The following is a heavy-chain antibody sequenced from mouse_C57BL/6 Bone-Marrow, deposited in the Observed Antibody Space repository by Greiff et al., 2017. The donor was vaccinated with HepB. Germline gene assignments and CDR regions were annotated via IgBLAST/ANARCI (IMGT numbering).Heavy chain of an antibody. CDR2: IDPSDSYI. V-gene: IGHV1-50*01. CDR1: GYTFTSYW. J-gene: IGHJ3*01. Sequence: QVQLQQPGAEFVKPGASVKLSCKASGYTFTSYWMQWVKQRPGQGLEWIGVIDPSDSYINYNQKFKGKATLTVDTTSSTAYMQLSSLTSEDSAVYYCARRASLISWFAYWGQGTRVTVSA. CDR3: ARRASLISWFAY. D-gene: IGHD3-1*01.